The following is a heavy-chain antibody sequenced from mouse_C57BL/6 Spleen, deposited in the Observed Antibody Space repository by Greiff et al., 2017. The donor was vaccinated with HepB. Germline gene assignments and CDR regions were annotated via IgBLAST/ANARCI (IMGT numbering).Heavy chain of an antibody. V-gene: IGHV5-17*01. Sequence: EVQGVESGGGLVKPGGSLKLSCAASGFTFSDYGMHWVRQAPEKGLEWVAYIGSGSSTIYYADTLKGRFTISRDNAKNTLFLQMTSLRSEDTAMYYCARGSSDWYFDVWGTGTTVTVSS. CDR3: ARGSSDWYFDV. J-gene: IGHJ1*03. D-gene: IGHD1-1*01. CDR2: IGSGSSTI. CDR1: GFTFSDYG.